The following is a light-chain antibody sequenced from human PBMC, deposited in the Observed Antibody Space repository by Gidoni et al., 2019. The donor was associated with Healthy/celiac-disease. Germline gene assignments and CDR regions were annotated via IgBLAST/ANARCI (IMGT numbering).Light chain of an antibody. CDR1: SSEVGGYNY. CDR2: EVS. CDR3: SSYTSSSTVV. V-gene: IGLV2-14*01. J-gene: IGLJ2*01. Sequence: QSALPHPASVSVSPGPSLTISCTGTSSEVGGYNYVSWYQQHPGKAPKLMIYEVSNRPSGVSNRFSGSKSGNTASLTISGLQAEDEADYYCSSYTSSSTVVFGGGTKLTVL.